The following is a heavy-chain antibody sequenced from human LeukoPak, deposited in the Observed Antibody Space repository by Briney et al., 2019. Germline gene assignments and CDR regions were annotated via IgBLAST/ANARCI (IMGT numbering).Heavy chain of an antibody. CDR2: ISSGSSYI. J-gene: IGHJ5*02. Sequence: GGSLRLSCAASGFTFSSYSMNWVRQAPGKGLEWVSYISSGSSYIYYADSVKGRFTISRDNAKNSLYLQMNSLRAEDTAVYYCARDLGSANWFDPWGQGTLVTVSS. CDR1: GFTFSSYS. D-gene: IGHD3-10*01. V-gene: IGHV3-21*05. CDR3: ARDLGSANWFDP.